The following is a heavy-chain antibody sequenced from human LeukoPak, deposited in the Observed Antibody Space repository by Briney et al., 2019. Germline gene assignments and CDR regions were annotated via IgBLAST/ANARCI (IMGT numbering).Heavy chain of an antibody. V-gene: IGHV3-7*01. CDR1: GLTFSTYW. J-gene: IGHJ6*03. CDR3: ARSDYYWNNIYYYYYMDV. CDR2: IKQDGSEK. Sequence: GGSLRLSCAGSGLTFSTYWMSWVRQAPGKGPEWVASIKQDGSEKYYVDSVKGRFTISRDNAKKSLYLQMNSLRAEDTAVYYCARSDYYWNNIYYYYYMDVWGKGTTVTVSS. D-gene: IGHD1/OR15-1a*01.